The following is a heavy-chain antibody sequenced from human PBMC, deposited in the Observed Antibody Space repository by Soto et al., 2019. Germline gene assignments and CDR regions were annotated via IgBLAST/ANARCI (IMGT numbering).Heavy chain of an antibody. CDR3: AKVGGGSSWPY. D-gene: IGHD6-13*01. CDR2: ISGSGGST. Sequence: PGVSLRLSFAASGFTFSSYSMSWVRQAPGKGLEWVSAISGSGGSTYYADSVKGRFTISRDNSKNTLYLQMNSLRAEDTAVYYWAKVGGGSSWPYGGKGPLVTVPS. V-gene: IGHV3-23*01. CDR1: GFTFSSYS. J-gene: IGHJ4*02.